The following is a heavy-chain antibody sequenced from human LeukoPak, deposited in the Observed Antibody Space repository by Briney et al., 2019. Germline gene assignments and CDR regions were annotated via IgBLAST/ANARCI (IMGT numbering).Heavy chain of an antibody. CDR2: MNPNSGNT. J-gene: IGHJ4*02. Sequence: ASVKVSRKASGYTFTSYDINWVRQAPGQGLEWMGWMNPNSGNTGYAQKFQGRVTMTRNTSISTAYMELSSLRSEDTAVYYCARGTLAVAGEFDYWGQGTLVTVSS. CDR3: ARGTLAVAGEFDY. V-gene: IGHV1-8*01. D-gene: IGHD6-19*01. CDR1: GYTFTSYD.